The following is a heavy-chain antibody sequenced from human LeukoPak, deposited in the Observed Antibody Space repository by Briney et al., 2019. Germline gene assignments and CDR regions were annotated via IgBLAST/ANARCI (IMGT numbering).Heavy chain of an antibody. CDR1: GYSFIGYY. CDR2: INPKTGGT. CDR3: ARVYYDSSGYPDY. J-gene: IGHJ4*02. D-gene: IGHD3-22*01. V-gene: IGHV1-2*02. Sequence: PLASVKVSCKAPGYSFIGYYMHWVRQAPGQGLEWMGWINPKTGGTNYAQKFQGRVTMTRDTSISTAYMELSRLRSDDTAVYYCARVYYDSSGYPDYWGQGTLVTVSS.